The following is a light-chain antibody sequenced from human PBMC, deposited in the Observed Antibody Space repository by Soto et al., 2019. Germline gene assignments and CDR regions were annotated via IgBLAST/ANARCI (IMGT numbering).Light chain of an antibody. CDR2: GNS. Sequence: QSVLPQPPSVSGAPGQSVTISCTGSSSNIGAGYDVHWYQQLPGTAPKLLIYGNSNRPSGVPDRFSGSKSGTSASLAITGLQAEDEADYYCQSYDSSLSGSNVVFGGGTKLTVL. J-gene: IGLJ2*01. V-gene: IGLV1-40*01. CDR3: QSYDSSLSGSNVV. CDR1: SSNIGAGYD.